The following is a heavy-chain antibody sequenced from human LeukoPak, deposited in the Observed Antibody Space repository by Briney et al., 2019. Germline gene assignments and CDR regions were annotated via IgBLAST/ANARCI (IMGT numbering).Heavy chain of an antibody. CDR3: ASLLGGDY. Sequence: GGFLRLSWAASGFTFSSYSMNWVRQAAGKGLEWVSSISSSSSYIYYADSVKGRFTISRDNAKNSLYLQMNSLRAEDTAVYYCASLLGGDYWGQGTLVTVSS. CDR2: ISSSSSYI. D-gene: IGHD3-10*01. V-gene: IGHV3-21*01. J-gene: IGHJ4*02. CDR1: GFTFSSYS.